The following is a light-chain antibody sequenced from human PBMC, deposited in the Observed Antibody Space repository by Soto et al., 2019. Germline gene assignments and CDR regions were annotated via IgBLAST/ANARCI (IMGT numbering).Light chain of an antibody. CDR1: QSVSSSY. V-gene: IGKV3-15*01. CDR2: GAS. J-gene: IGKJ5*01. Sequence: IVLTQSPGTLSLSPGKRATLSCRASQSVSSSYLAWYQQKPGQAPRLLLYGASTRATGIPARFSGSGSATEFTLTISSLQSEDFAVYYCQQYNNWPPITFGQGTRLEIK. CDR3: QQYNNWPPIT.